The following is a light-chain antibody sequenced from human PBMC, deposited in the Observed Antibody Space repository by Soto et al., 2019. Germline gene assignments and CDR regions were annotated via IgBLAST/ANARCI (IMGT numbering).Light chain of an antibody. Sequence: QSALTQPASVSGPPGQSTTISCTGTSSDVGGYNYVSWYQQHPGKAPKLMIYDVSNRPSGVSNRFSGSKSGNTASLTISGLQAEDEADYYCSSYTSSSTYVFGTGTKVTVL. CDR3: SSYTSSSTYV. CDR2: DVS. J-gene: IGLJ1*01. CDR1: SSDVGGYNY. V-gene: IGLV2-14*01.